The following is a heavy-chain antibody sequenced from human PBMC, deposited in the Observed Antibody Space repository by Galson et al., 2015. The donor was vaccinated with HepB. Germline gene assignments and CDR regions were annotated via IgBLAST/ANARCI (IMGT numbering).Heavy chain of an antibody. Sequence: SLRLSCAASGFTFSSYRMHWVRQAPGKGLVWVSRINSDGSSTSYADSVKGRFTISRDNAKNTLYLQMNSLRAEDTAVYYCARSVPYDFWSGYWKGYYYYYMDVWGKGTTVTVSS. CDR2: INSDGSST. D-gene: IGHD3-3*01. V-gene: IGHV3-74*01. CDR1: GFTFSSYR. J-gene: IGHJ6*03. CDR3: ARSVPYDFWSGYWKGYYYYYMDV.